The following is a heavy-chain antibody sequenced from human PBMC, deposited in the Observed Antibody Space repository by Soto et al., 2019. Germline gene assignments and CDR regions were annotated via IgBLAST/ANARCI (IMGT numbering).Heavy chain of an antibody. Sequence: SETLSLTCAVYGGSFSGYYWSWIRQPPGKGLEWIGEINHSGSTNYNPSLKSRVTISVDTSKNQFSLKLSSVTAADTAVYYCARGYDSGDYYYYGMDVWGQGTKVTVSS. J-gene: IGHJ6*02. CDR3: ARGYDSGDYYYYGMDV. V-gene: IGHV4-34*01. CDR1: GGSFSGYY. CDR2: INHSGST. D-gene: IGHD4-17*01.